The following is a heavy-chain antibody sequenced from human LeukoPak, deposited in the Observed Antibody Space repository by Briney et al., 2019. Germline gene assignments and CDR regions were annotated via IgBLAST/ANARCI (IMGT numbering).Heavy chain of an antibody. CDR3: ARDLETFGDFDL. CDR1: GFSFSNFA. Sequence: GGSLRLSCAASGFSFSNFAMYWVRQAPGNGLEWVSFIRYDGSETQSAESVKGRSTTSRDNSKNTLYLQMTGLTVEDTAVYYCARDLETFGDFDLWGQGILVIVTS. V-gene: IGHV3-30*02. D-gene: IGHD3-3*01. CDR2: IRYDGSET. J-gene: IGHJ4*02.